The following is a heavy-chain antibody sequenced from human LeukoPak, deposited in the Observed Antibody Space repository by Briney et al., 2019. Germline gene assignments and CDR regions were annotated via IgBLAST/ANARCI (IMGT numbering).Heavy chain of an antibody. D-gene: IGHD1-26*01. CDR1: GGTLSSYP. V-gene: IGHV1-69*02. Sequence: WASVRVSCKASGGTLSSYPISWIRQAPGQGLELMGRIIPFVGLTNYAPRFQGRVTITADKDTTTAYMELSGLTSEDTAVYYCARPRSTESGSYNWFDPWGQGTLVTVSS. CDR3: ARPRSTESGSYNWFDP. CDR2: IIPFVGLT. J-gene: IGHJ5*02.